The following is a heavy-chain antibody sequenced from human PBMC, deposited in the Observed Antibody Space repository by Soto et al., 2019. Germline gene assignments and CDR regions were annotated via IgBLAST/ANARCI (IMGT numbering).Heavy chain of an antibody. D-gene: IGHD2-15*01. CDR3: ARPRYPGRGYYGMDV. Sequence: GASVKVSCKASGGTFSSYTISWVRQMPGKGLECMGIIYPGDSNTRYSPSFQGQVTISADKSISTAYLQWSSLKASDTAMYYCARPRYPGRGYYGMDVWGQGTTVTVSS. J-gene: IGHJ6*02. CDR1: GGTFSSYT. V-gene: IGHV5-51*01. CDR2: IYPGDSNT.